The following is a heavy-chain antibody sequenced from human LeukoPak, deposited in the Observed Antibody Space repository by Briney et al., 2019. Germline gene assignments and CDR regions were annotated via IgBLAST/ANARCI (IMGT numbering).Heavy chain of an antibody. J-gene: IGHJ6*03. CDR1: GYTFTSYY. CDR2: INPSGGST. D-gene: IGHD3-22*01. V-gene: IGHV1-46*01. CDR3: ARGSPYDSSGYYHYFYYYYMDV. Sequence: ASVKVSCKASGYTFTSYYMHWVRQAPGQGLEWMGIINPSGGSTSYAQKFQGRVTMTRDMSTSTVYMELSSLRSEDTAVYYCARGSPYDSSGYYHYFYYYYMDVWGKGTTVTISS.